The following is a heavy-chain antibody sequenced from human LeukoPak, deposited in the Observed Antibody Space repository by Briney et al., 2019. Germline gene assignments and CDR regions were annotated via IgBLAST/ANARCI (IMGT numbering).Heavy chain of an antibody. CDR2: IYSGDST. Sequence: GGSLRLSCAASGFTVSSNYMSWVRQAPGKGLEWVSVIYSGDSTYHADSVKGRFTIPRHNSKNTLYLQMNSLRAEDTAVYYCARGFVGGYDFYYYYGMDVWGQGTTVTVSS. V-gene: IGHV3-53*04. D-gene: IGHD5-12*01. CDR1: GFTVSSNY. CDR3: ARGFVGGYDFYYYYGMDV. J-gene: IGHJ6*02.